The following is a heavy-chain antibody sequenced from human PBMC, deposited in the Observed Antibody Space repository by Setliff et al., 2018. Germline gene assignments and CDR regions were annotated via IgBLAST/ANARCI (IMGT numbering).Heavy chain of an antibody. J-gene: IGHJ6*04. CDR1: GGSISDNNYY. D-gene: IGHD3-9*01. V-gene: IGHV4-59*08. CDR2: IHNNGRI. Sequence: SETLSLNCTVSGGSISDNNYYWSWIRQPPGKGLEWIAYIHNNGRIKYNPALKSRVTISLDTSKNQFSLNLNTATAADTAVYYCARHALSFDSAWDVWGKGTTVTVSS. CDR3: ARHALSFDSAWDV.